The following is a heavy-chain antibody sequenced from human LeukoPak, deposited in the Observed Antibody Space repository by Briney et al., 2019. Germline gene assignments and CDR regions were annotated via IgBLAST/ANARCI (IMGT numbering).Heavy chain of an antibody. Sequence: QPGRSLRLSCAASGFTFSSYCMHWVRQAPGKGLEWVAAISYDGSNKYYADSVKGRFTISRDNSKNTLYLQMTSLRAEDTAVYYCAKDMITFGGVIVIPGYPDYWGQGNLVTVSS. CDR3: AKDMITFGGVIVIPGYPDY. J-gene: IGHJ4*02. V-gene: IGHV3-30*18. CDR2: ISYDGSNK. CDR1: GFTFSSYC. D-gene: IGHD3-16*02.